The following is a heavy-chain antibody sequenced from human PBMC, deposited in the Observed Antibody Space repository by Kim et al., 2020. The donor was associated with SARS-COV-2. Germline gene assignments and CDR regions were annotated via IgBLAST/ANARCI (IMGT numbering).Heavy chain of an antibody. CDR2: ISSSSSYI. Sequence: GGSLRLSCAASGFTFSSYSMNWVRQAPGKGLEWVSSISSSSSYIYYADSVKGRFTISRDNAKNSLYLQMNSLRAEDTAVYYCARGRVAAAGTRGLNFDYWGQGTLVTVSS. CDR3: ARGRVAAAGTRGLNFDY. CDR1: GFTFSSYS. D-gene: IGHD6-13*01. J-gene: IGHJ4*02. V-gene: IGHV3-21*04.